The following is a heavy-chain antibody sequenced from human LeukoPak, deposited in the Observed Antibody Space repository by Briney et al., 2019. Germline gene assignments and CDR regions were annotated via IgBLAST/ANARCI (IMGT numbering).Heavy chain of an antibody. Sequence: ASVEVSCKVSGYTLTELSMHWVRQAPGKGLDWMGGFDPEDGEIIYAQKFQDRVTMTEDTSTDTAYMELSSLRFDDTAVYYCATEKDDSSGYYYFDYWGQGTLVTVSS. CDR2: FDPEDGEI. D-gene: IGHD3-22*01. J-gene: IGHJ4*02. CDR1: GYTLTELS. CDR3: ATEKDDSSGYYYFDY. V-gene: IGHV1-24*01.